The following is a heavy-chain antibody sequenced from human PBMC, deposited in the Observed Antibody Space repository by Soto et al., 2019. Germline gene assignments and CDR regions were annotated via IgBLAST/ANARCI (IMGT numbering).Heavy chain of an antibody. Sequence: SETLSLTCAVYGGSFSGYYWSWIRQPPGKGLEWIGEINHSGSTNYNPSLKSRVTISVDTSKNQFSLKLSSVTAADTAVYYCAREGYYWGQGNLVTVSS. CDR2: INHSGST. V-gene: IGHV4-34*01. CDR3: AREGYY. J-gene: IGHJ4*02. CDR1: GGSFSGYY.